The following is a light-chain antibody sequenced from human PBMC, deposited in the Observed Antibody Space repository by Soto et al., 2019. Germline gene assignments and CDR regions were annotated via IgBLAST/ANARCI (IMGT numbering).Light chain of an antibody. CDR1: QSIGNY. Sequence: DIQMTQSPSSLSSSVGDRVTITCRASQSIGNYLNWYQQKPGKAPKLLIYAASSLQSGVPSRFSGSGSGADFTLHISTLQPEDFATYYCQQSYDAPALTFGGGTKVESK. J-gene: IGKJ4*01. CDR2: AAS. CDR3: QQSYDAPALT. V-gene: IGKV1-39*01.